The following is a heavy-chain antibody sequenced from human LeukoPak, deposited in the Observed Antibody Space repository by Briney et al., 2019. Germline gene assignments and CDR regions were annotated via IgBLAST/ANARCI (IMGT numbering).Heavy chain of an antibody. CDR2: IYYSGST. D-gene: IGHD3-10*01. V-gene: IGHV4-31*11. CDR1: GGSFSGYY. CDR3: ARDLMVRGVIPYYYGMDV. J-gene: IGHJ6*02. Sequence: SETLSLTCAVYGGSFSGYYWSWIRQHPGKGLEWIGYIYYSGSTYYNPSLKSRVTISVDTSKNQFSLKLSSVTAADTAVYYCARDLMVRGVIPYYYGMDVWGQGTTVTVSS.